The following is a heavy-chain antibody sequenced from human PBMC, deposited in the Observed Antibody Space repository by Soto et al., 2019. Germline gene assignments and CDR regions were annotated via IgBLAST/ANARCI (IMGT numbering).Heavy chain of an antibody. CDR3: ARGCTSCYRGVAFDI. CDR1: SGSISSSNW. J-gene: IGHJ3*02. Sequence: QVQLQESGPGLVKPSRTLSLTCAVSSGSISSSNWWSWVRQPPGKGLEWIGEIYHSGSTNYNPSLKSRVTIAVDKSKNQFSLKLSSVTAADTAVYYCARGCTSCYRGVAFDIWGQGTMVTVSS. V-gene: IGHV4-4*02. D-gene: IGHD2-2*01. CDR2: IYHSGST.